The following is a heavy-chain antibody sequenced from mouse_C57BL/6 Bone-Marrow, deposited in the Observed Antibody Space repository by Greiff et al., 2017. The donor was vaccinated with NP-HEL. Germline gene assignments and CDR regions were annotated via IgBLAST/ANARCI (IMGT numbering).Heavy chain of an antibody. CDR1: GFTFSSYA. D-gene: IGHD2-3*01. CDR3: TRACYDGYYEAMDY. CDR2: ISSGGDYI. Sequence: DVMLVESGEGLVKPGGSLKLSCAASGFTFSSYAMSWVRQTPEKRLEWVAYISSGGDYIYYADTVKGRFTISRDNARNTLYLQMSSLKSEDTAIYYCTRACYDGYYEAMDYWGQGTSVTVSS. J-gene: IGHJ4*01. V-gene: IGHV5-9-1*02.